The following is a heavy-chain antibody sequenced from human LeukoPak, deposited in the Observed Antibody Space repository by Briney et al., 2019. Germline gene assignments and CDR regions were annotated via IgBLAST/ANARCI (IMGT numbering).Heavy chain of an antibody. CDR3: ARAKRYSYVDY. CDR1: GFTFSSYA. J-gene: IGHJ4*02. V-gene: IGHV3-23*01. CDR2: ISGSGGST. Sequence: GGSLRLSCAASGFTFSSYAMSWVRQAPGKGLEWVSTISGSGGSTYYADSVKGRFTISRDNSKNTLYLQMNSLRAEDTAVYYCARAKRYSYVDYWGQGTLVTVSS. D-gene: IGHD5-18*01.